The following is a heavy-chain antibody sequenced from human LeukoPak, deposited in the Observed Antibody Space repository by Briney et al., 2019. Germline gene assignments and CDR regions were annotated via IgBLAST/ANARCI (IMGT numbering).Heavy chain of an antibody. CDR1: GFTFSSYR. D-gene: IGHD3-10*01. V-gene: IGHV3-23*01. CDR2: IGGSGVGT. J-gene: IGHJ4*02. Sequence: GGSLRLSCAASGFTFSSYRMNWVRQAPGKGLEWVSVIGGSGVGTYYADSVKGRFTISRDNSKNTLYLQMSDLRAEDTAVYYCAKDREYFGSGTYPIDYWGQGTLVAVSS. CDR3: AKDREYFGSGTYPIDY.